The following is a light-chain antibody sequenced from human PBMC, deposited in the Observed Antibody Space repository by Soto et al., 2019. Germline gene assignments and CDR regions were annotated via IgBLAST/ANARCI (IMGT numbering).Light chain of an antibody. J-gene: IGLJ2*01. Sequence: QSVLPQPASVSGSPGQSITISCTGTSSDIGAYNFVSWYQQHPGKAPKLMLYDVNIRPSGVSNRVSGSKSGNTASLTISGLQAEDEADYYCTSWTTSTTMIFGGGTKLTVL. CDR3: TSWTTSTTMI. V-gene: IGLV2-14*03. CDR2: DVN. CDR1: SSDIGAYNF.